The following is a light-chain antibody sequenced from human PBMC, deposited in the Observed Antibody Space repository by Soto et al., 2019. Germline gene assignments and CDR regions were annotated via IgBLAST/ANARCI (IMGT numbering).Light chain of an antibody. CDR1: QSISVW. CDR3: QQYSSYSEYT. J-gene: IGKJ2*01. CDR2: DAS. Sequence: DIQMTQSPSTLSASVGDRVTITCRASQSISVWLAWYQQKPGKAPKLLIYDASSLESGVPSKFSGSGSGTEYTLTLSSLHPDDFATYCCQQYSSYSEYTFGQGTKVEIK. V-gene: IGKV1-5*01.